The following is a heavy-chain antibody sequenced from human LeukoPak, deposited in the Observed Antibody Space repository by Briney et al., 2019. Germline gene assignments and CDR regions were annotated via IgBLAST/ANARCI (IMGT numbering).Heavy chain of an antibody. J-gene: IGHJ4*02. CDR3: ARGATTTGDFDY. D-gene: IGHD1-1*01. CDR1: GGAITSGGNY. V-gene: IGHV4-31*03. CDR2: MSDSGNT. Sequence: PSQTLSLTCTVSGGAITSGGNYWSWIRQHPGKGLEWIGYMSDSGNTYYNPSLKSRVTISVGTSKNQFSLKLRSLTAADTAIYVCARGATTTGDFDYWGRGTLVTVSS.